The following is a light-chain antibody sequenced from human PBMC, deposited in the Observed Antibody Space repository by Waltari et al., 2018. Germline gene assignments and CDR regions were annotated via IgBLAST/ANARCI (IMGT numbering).Light chain of an antibody. J-gene: IGLJ3*02. Sequence: SFELTQPPSLSVSPGQTASITCSGDKLDNKYVYWYQQKPGRSPVLVIHEDTQRPSGIPERFSGSNSGNTAILTISGTRAIDEADYYCQTWDSRIVVFGGGTKVTVL. CDR3: QTWDSRIVV. V-gene: IGLV3-1*01. CDR1: KLDNKY. CDR2: EDT.